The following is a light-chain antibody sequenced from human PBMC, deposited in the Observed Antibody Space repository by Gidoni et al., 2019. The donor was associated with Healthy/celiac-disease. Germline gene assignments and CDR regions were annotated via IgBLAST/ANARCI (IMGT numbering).Light chain of an antibody. CDR3: QQYDNLPFT. V-gene: IGKV1-33*01. Sequence: DIQMTQSPSSLSASVGDRVTITCQASQDISNYLNWYQQKPGKAHKLLIYDASNLETGVPSRFSGSGSGTDFTFTISSLQPEDIATYYCQQYDNLPFTFXGXTKVEIK. CDR1: QDISNY. CDR2: DAS. J-gene: IGKJ4*01.